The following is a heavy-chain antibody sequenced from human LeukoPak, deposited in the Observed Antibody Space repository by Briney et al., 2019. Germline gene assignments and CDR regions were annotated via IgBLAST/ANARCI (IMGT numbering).Heavy chain of an antibody. J-gene: IGHJ6*02. CDR3: ARDRYYYGSGRPPYYYGMDV. V-gene: IGHV4-59*01. Sequence: SETLSLTCTVSGGSISSYYWSWIRQPPGKGLEWIGYIYYSGSTNYNPSLKSRVAISVDTSKNQFSLKLSSVTAADTAVYYCARDRYYYGSGRPPYYYGMDVWGQGTTVTVSS. CDR1: GGSISSYY. D-gene: IGHD3-10*01. CDR2: IYYSGST.